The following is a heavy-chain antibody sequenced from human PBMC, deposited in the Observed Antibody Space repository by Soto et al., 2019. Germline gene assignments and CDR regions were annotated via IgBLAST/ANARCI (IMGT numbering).Heavy chain of an antibody. CDR1: GGSFSGYY. V-gene: IGHV4-34*01. J-gene: IGHJ4*02. CDR2: INHSGST. CDR3: ARGGYGSGSYLTFDY. Sequence: PSETLSLTCAVYGGSFSGYYWSWIRQPPGKGLEWIGEINHSGSTNYNPSLKSRVTISVDTSKNQFSLKLSSVTAADTAVYYCARGGYGSGSYLTFDYWGQGTLVTVSS. D-gene: IGHD3-10*01.